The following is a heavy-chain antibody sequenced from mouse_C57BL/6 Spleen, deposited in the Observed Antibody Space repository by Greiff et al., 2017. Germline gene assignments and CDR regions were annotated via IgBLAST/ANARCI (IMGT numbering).Heavy chain of an antibody. CDR2: ISSGSSTI. Sequence: EVQRVESGGGLVKPGGSLKLSCAASGFTFSDYGMHWVRQAPEKGLEWVAYISSGSSTIYYADTVKGRFTISRDNAKNTLCLQMTSLRSEDTAMYYCERRGIYYDYDGSYFDYWGQGTTVTVSS. D-gene: IGHD2-4*01. J-gene: IGHJ2*01. CDR1: GFTFSDYG. CDR3: ERRGIYYDYDGSYFDY. V-gene: IGHV5-17*01.